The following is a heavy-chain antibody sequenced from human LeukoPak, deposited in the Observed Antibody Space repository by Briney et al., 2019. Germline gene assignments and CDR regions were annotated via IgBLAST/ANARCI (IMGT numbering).Heavy chain of an antibody. CDR2: ISSSGDST. Sequence: GGSLRLSCAASGFTFSSYAMIWVRQAPGKGLEWVSTISSSGDSTYYADSVKGRFTISRDNSKNTLYLQMNSLRAEDTAVYFCAKGYSGSYPAFDYWGQGTLVTVSS. D-gene: IGHD1-26*01. CDR1: GFTFSSYA. V-gene: IGHV3-23*01. CDR3: AKGYSGSYPAFDY. J-gene: IGHJ4*02.